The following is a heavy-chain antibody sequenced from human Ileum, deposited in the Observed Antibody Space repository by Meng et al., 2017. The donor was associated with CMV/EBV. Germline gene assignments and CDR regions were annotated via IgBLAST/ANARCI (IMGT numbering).Heavy chain of an antibody. CDR2: INPNTGDT. Sequence: QVPLVQSWAEITKPGASVKVSCKASGYTFTGHNIHWVRQAPGQGLEWMGRINPNTGDTKNAQNFQGRVTMTRDTSNGTAYMELTNLRSDDTAVYFCTRSWIHLWSHDFDYWGQGTLVTVSS. CDR3: TRSWIHLWSHDFDY. D-gene: IGHD5-18*01. V-gene: IGHV1-2*06. CDR1: GYTFTGHN. J-gene: IGHJ4*02.